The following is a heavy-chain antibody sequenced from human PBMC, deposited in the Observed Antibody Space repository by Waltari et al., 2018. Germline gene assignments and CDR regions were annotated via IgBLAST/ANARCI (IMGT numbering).Heavy chain of an antibody. CDR1: GYTLTELY. J-gene: IGHJ4*02. CDR3: ATVWSYYYDSSDTTPFDY. Sequence: QVQLVQSGAEVKKPGASVKVSCKVSGYTLTELYMHWVRQAPGKGLEWMGGFDPEDGETIYAQKFQGRVTMTEDTATDTAYMELSSLRSEDTAVYYCATVWSYYYDSSDTTPFDYWGQGTLVTVSS. D-gene: IGHD3-22*01. V-gene: IGHV1-24*01. CDR2: FDPEDGET.